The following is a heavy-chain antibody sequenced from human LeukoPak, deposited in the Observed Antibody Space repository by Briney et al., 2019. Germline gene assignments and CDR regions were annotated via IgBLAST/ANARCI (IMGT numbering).Heavy chain of an antibody. CDR3: ARDLGDYDSSGYWVY. CDR1: GFTFSSYS. Sequence: GGSLRLSCAASGFTFSSYSMNWVRQAPGKGLEWVSSISSSSSYIYYADSVKGRFTISRDNAKNSLYLQMNSLRADDTAVYYCARDLGDYDSSGYWVYWGQGTLVTVSS. D-gene: IGHD3-22*01. CDR2: ISSSSSYI. V-gene: IGHV3-21*04. J-gene: IGHJ4*02.